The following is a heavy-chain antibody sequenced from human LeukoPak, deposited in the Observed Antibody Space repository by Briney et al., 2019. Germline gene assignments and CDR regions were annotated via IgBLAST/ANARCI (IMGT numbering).Heavy chain of an antibody. V-gene: IGHV3-21*01. CDR1: GFTFSNAW. Sequence: GGSLRLSCAASGFTFSNAWMSWVRQAPGKGLEWVSSISSSSSYIYYADSAKGRFTISRDNAKNSLYLQMNSLRAEDTAVYYCARESPYYYDSSGYPPRDAFDIWGQGTMVTVSS. CDR2: ISSSSSYI. J-gene: IGHJ3*02. D-gene: IGHD3-22*01. CDR3: ARESPYYYDSSGYPPRDAFDI.